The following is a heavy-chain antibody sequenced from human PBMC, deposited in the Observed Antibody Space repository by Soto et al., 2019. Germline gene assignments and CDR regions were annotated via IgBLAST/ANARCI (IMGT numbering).Heavy chain of an antibody. CDR2: IFSGGRT. CDR3: ARVPDTGGRDFFDY. V-gene: IGHV3-53*01. D-gene: IGHD7-27*01. Sequence: EVQLVESGGGLIQPGGSLGLSCAASGFTISTNYMSWVRQAPGKGLEWVSVIFSGGRTYYADSVKGRFTISRDISKNTLYLQTNSLRADDTAVYYCARVPDTGGRDFFDYWGHGTLVTVSS. J-gene: IGHJ4*01. CDR1: GFTISTNY.